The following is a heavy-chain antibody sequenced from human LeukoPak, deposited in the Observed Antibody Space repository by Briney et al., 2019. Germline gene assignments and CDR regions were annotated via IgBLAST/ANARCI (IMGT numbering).Heavy chain of an antibody. J-gene: IGHJ4*02. CDR2: INHSGST. CDR3: ARDLAAAGTF. Sequence: SETLSLTCAVYGGSFNGYYWSWIRQPPGKGLEWIGEINHSGSTNYNPSLKSRVTISVDTSKNQFSLKLSSVTAADTAVYYCARDLAAAGTFWGQGTLVTVSS. D-gene: IGHD6-13*01. V-gene: IGHV4-34*01. CDR1: GGSFNGYY.